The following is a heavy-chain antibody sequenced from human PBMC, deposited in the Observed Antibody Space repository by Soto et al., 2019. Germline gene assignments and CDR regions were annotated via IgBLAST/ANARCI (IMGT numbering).Heavy chain of an antibody. J-gene: IGHJ6*02. CDR2: IDPSDSYT. D-gene: IGHD3-10*01. CDR1: GYTLTTYW. CDR3: AGGGVRGVITRTRDYYGMDV. V-gene: IGHV5-10-1*01. Sequence: GASLKISCKGSGYTLTTYWISWVRQMPGKGLEWMGRIDPSDSYTNYSPSFQGHVTISADKSITTIYLQWSSLKASDTAMYYCAGGGVRGVITRTRDYYGMDVWGQGTTVTVSS.